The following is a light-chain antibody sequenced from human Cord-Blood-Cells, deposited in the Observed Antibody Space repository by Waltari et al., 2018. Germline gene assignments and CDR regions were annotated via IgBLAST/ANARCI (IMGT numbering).Light chain of an antibody. Sequence: SSELTQDPAVSVALGQTVRITCQGDSLRSYYASWYQQKPGQAPVLVIYGKNNRPSGIPDRFSGSSAGNTAYLTITWAQAADEADYYCNSRDSSGNDVCGTGTKVTVL. CDR1: SLRSYY. J-gene: IGLJ1*01. V-gene: IGLV3-19*01. CDR3: NSRDSSGNDV. CDR2: GKN.